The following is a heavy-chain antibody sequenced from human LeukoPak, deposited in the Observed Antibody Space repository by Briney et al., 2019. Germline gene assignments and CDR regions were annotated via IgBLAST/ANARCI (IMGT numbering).Heavy chain of an antibody. V-gene: IGHV1-2*06. Sequence: VSVKVSCKASGYTFTGYYMHWVRQAPGQGLEWMGRINPNSGGTNYAQKFQGRVTMTRDTSISTAYMELSRLRSDDTAVYYCARESRSVNYSYYYYRDLWGKGTTVTVSS. CDR1: GYTFTGYY. D-gene: IGHD4-11*01. CDR2: INPNSGGT. CDR3: ARESRSVNYSYYYYRDL. J-gene: IGHJ6*03.